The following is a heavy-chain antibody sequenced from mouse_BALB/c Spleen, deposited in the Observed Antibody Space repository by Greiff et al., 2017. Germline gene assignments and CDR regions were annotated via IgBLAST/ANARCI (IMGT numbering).Heavy chain of an antibody. V-gene: IGHV1S29*02. J-gene: IGHJ2*01. CDR2: IYPYNGGT. CDR3: ARARQGYFDY. CDR1: GYTFTDYN. Sequence: VQLKQSGPELVKPGASVKISCKASGYTFTDYNMHWVKQSHGKSLEWIGYIYPYNGGTGYNQKFKGKATFTVDTSSSTAYMQFNSLTSEDSAVYYCARARQGYFDYWGQGTTLTVSS.